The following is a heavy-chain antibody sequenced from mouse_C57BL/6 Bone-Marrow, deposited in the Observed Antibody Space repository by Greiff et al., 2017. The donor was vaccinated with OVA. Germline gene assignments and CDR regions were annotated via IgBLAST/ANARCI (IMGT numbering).Heavy chain of an antibody. V-gene: IGHV1-26*01. D-gene: IGHD2-5*01. J-gene: IGHJ3*01. CDR2: INPNNGGT. CDR1: GYTFTDYY. CDR3: AYYSNCWFAY. Sequence: EVQLQQSGPELVKPGASVKISCKASGYTFTDYYMNWVKQSHGKSLEWIGDINPNNGGTSYNQKFKGKATLTVDKSSRTAYMELHSLTSEDSAGYYCAYYSNCWFAYWGKGTLVTVSA.